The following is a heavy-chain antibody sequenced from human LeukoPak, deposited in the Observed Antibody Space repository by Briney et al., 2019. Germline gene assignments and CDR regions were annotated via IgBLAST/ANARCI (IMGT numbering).Heavy chain of an antibody. D-gene: IGHD3-22*01. CDR2: ISYDGSNK. Sequence: GRSLRLSCAASGFTFSSYGMHWVRQAPGKGLEWVAVISYDGSNKYYADSVKGRFTISRDNSKNTLYLQMNSLRAGDTAVYYCAKDYYYDSSGTPLYNWFDPWGQGTLVTVSS. J-gene: IGHJ5*02. CDR3: AKDYYYDSSGTPLYNWFDP. CDR1: GFTFSSYG. V-gene: IGHV3-30*18.